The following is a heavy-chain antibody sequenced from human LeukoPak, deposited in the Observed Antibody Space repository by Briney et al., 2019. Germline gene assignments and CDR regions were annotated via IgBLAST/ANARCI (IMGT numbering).Heavy chain of an antibody. CDR1: RFTSSTYW. V-gene: IGHV3-7*01. CDR2: IKQEGSEK. CDR3: ARRYRSSWYAYYYYYYYMEV. Sequence: GGSLRLSPAAPRFTSSTYWTSSVRQAPGKGLERVANIKQEGSEKYYTDSVKGRFTISRDNDKNSLYLQMNSLRAEDGAVYYCARRYRSSWYAYYYYYYYMEVWGKGATVTVCS. D-gene: IGHD6-13*01. J-gene: IGHJ6*03.